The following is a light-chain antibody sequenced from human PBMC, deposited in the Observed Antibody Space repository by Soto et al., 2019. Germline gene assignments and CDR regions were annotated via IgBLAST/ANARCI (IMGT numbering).Light chain of an antibody. CDR1: QTISTY. Sequence: DIQMTHSPSPLSASIGDRVTITCRASQTISTYLNWYQQKPGKAPKLLIYGASSLQSGVPSRFSGSGSGTDFTLTISSLQPEDFGTYYCQQSFSTPRTFGQGTKVDI. CDR3: QQSFSTPRT. J-gene: IGKJ1*01. CDR2: GAS. V-gene: IGKV1-39*01.